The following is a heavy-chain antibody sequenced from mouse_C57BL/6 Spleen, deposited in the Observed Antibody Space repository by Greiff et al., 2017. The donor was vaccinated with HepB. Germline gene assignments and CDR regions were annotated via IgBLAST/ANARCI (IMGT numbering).Heavy chain of an antibody. J-gene: IGHJ4*01. Sequence: EVHLVESGGGLVKPGGSLKLSCAASGFTFSSYAMSWVRQTPEKRLEWVATLSDGGSYTYYPDNVKGRFTISRDNAKNNLYLQMSHLKSEDTAMYYCARAYYYGSKAMDYWGQGTSVTVSS. V-gene: IGHV5-4*01. CDR2: LSDGGSYT. CDR1: GFTFSSYA. D-gene: IGHD1-1*01. CDR3: ARAYYYGSKAMDY.